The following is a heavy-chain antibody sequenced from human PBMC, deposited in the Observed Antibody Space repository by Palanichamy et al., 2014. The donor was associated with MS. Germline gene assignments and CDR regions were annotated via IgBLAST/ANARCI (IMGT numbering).Heavy chain of an antibody. D-gene: IGHD6-19*01. CDR3: ARLSGYSSGWYFYENNDY. J-gene: IGHJ4*02. V-gene: IGHV1-2*02. CDR1: GYTFTGYY. Sequence: QVQLVQSGAEVKKPGASVKVSCKASGYTFTGYYMHWVRQAPGQGLEWMGWINPNSGGTNYAQKFQGRVTMTRDTSISTAYMELSRLRSDDTAVYYCARLSGYSSGWYFYENNDYWGQGTLVTVSS. CDR2: INPNSGGT.